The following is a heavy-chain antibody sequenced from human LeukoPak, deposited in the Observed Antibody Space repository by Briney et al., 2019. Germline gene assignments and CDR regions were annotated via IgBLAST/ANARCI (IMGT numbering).Heavy chain of an antibody. J-gene: IGHJ4*02. CDR3: ARSYYYDGSGYYYFDY. V-gene: IGHV4-59*08. CDR1: GGSISTYY. Sequence: PSETLSLTCTVSGGSISTYYWSWIRQPPGKGLEWIGYIYYGGRTNYNPSLKSRLTISVDTSKNQFSLKLSSVTAADTAVYYCARSYYYDGSGYYYFDYWGQGTLVTVSS. D-gene: IGHD3-22*01. CDR2: IYYGGRT.